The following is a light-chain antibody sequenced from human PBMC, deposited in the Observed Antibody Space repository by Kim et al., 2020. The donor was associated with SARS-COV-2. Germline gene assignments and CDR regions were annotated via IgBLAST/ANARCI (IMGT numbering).Light chain of an antibody. J-gene: IGLJ3*02. CDR1: SGSIASNY. CDR3: QSYDSSNRGV. V-gene: IGLV6-57*02. CDR2: EDN. Sequence: KPVTISGTSSSGSIASNYVQWYQLRPGSAPTNVIYEDNQRPSGVPDRFSGSIDSSSNSASLTISGLKTEDEADYYCQSYDSSNRGVFGGGTQLTVL.